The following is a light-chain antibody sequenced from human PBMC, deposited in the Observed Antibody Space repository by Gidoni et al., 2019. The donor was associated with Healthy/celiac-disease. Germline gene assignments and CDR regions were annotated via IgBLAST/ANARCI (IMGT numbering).Light chain of an antibody. Sequence: QSVLPQPPSASGTPGKRVTISCSGSSSNIGSNYVYWYQQLPGTAPKLLIYRNNQRPSGVPDRFSGSKSGTSASLAISGLRSEDEADYYCAAWDDSLSGPVVFGGGTKLTVL. CDR1: SSNIGSNY. CDR2: RNN. J-gene: IGLJ2*01. V-gene: IGLV1-47*01. CDR3: AAWDDSLSGPVV.